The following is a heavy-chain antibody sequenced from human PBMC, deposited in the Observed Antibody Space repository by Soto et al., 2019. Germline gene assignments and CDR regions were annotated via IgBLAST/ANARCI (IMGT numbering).Heavy chain of an antibody. CDR3: ARGDGYSGSYSEYFDY. J-gene: IGHJ4*02. V-gene: IGHV1-2*04. CDR2: INPNSGGT. D-gene: IGHD1-26*01. Sequence: GASVKVSCKASGYTFTGYYMHWVRQAPGQGLEWMGWINPNSGGTNYAQKFQGWVTMTRDTSISTAYMELSRLRSDDTAVYYCARGDGYSGSYSEYFDYWGQGTLVTVPS. CDR1: GYTFTGYY.